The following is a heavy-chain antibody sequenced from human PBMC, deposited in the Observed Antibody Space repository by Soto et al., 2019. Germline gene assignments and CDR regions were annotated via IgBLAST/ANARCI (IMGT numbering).Heavy chain of an antibody. CDR2: IDPSGGGT. J-gene: IGHJ5*02. CDR3: ATPVLGHDNYETIGYYLDP. V-gene: IGHV1-46*01. D-gene: IGHD1-26*01. Sequence: GASVKVSCKASGYTVTKFHIHWVRQAPGQGLEWMGMIDPSGGGTRDAQRFQGRITMTSDTSTSSVCMELRGLTSEDTAVYSCATPVLGHDNYETIGYYLDPWGPGTLVTTSS. CDR1: GYTVTKFH.